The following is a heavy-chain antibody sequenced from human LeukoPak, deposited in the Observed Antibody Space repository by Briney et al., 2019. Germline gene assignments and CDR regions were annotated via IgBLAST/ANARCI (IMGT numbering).Heavy chain of an antibody. D-gene: IGHD6-19*01. CDR2: IYHSGST. V-gene: IGHV4-38-2*02. CDR1: GYSISSGYY. J-gene: IGHJ4*02. CDR3: ARDHAQYSSGWYGDY. Sequence: PSETLSLTCTVSGYSISSGYYWGWIRQPPGKGLEWIGSIYHSGSTYYNPSLKSRVTISVDTSKNQFSLKLSSVTAADTAVYYCARDHAQYSSGWYGDYWGQGTLVTVSS.